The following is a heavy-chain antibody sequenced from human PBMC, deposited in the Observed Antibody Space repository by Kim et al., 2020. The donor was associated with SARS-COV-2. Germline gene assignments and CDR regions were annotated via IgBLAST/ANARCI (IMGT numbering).Heavy chain of an antibody. CDR3: ARGGYSLRLYYYYGMDV. J-gene: IGHJ6*02. D-gene: IGHD5-18*01. Sequence: SVKVSCKASGGTFSSYAISWVRQAPGQGLEWRGGIIPIFGTANYAQKFQGRVTITADESTSTAYMELSSLRSEDTAVYYCARGGYSLRLYYYYGMDVWGQGTPFTVSS. V-gene: IGHV1-69*13. CDR2: IIPIFGTA. CDR1: GGTFSSYA.